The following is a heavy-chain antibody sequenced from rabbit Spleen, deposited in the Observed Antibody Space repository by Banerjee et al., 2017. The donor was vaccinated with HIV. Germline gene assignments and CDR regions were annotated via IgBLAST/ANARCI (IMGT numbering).Heavy chain of an antibody. V-gene: IGHV1S40*01. CDR3: ARDSGSSFSSYGMDL. D-gene: IGHD8-1*01. CDR1: GFSFNSDYD. CDR2: IYTGSSGGT. Sequence: QSLEESGGGLVKPGASLTLTCKASGFSFNSDYDMCWVRQAPGKGLEWIACIYTGSSGGTYSATWAKGRFTISKTSSTTVTLQMTSLTAADTATYFCARDSGSSFSSYGMDLWGQGTLVTVS. J-gene: IGHJ6*01.